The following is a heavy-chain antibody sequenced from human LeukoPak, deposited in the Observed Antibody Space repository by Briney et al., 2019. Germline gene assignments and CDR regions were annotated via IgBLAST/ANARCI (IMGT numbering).Heavy chain of an antibody. CDR1: GFTFTSSA. CDR3: AADTAMVPYYYYGMDV. J-gene: IGHJ6*02. CDR2: IVVGSGNT. Sequence: SVKVSCKASGFTFTSSAMQWVRQARGQRLEWIGWIVVGSGNTNYAQKFQERVTITRDMSTSTAYMELSSLRSEDTAVYYCAADTAMVPYYYYGMDVWGQGTTVTVSS. V-gene: IGHV1-58*02. D-gene: IGHD5-18*01.